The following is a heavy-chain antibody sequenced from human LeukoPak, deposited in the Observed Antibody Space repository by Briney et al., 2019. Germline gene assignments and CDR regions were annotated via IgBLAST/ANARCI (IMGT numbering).Heavy chain of an antibody. CDR2: INTNTGNP. D-gene: IGHD3-10*01. CDR1: GYTFTSYA. V-gene: IGHV7-4-1*02. J-gene: IGHJ3*02. CDR3: ARDGRLYYYGSGSPPSAFDI. Sequence: ASVKVSCKASGYTFTSYAMNWVRQAPGQGLEWMGWINTNTGNPTYAQGFTGRFVFSLDTSVSTAYLQISSLKAEDTAVYYCARDGRLYYYGSGSPPSAFDIWGQGTMVTVSS.